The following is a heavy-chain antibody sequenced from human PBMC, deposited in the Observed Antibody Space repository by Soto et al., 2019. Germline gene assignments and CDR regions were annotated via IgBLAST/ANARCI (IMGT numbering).Heavy chain of an antibody. V-gene: IGHV4-30-4*01. Sequence: QVQLQESGPGLVKPSQTLSLTCTVSGGSISSGDYYWGWIRQPPGKGLEWIGYIYYSGSTYYNPSLKSRVTISVDTTKNQFSLKLSSVTAADTAVYYCARVGGYCSSTSCYLGNWFDPWGQGTLVTVSS. CDR3: ARVGGYCSSTSCYLGNWFDP. CDR1: GGSISSGDYY. CDR2: IYYSGST. D-gene: IGHD2-2*03. J-gene: IGHJ5*02.